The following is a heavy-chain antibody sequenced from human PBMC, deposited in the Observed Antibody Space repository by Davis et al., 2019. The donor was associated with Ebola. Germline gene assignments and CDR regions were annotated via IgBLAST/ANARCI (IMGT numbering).Heavy chain of an antibody. CDR1: GFTFGDYA. Sequence: GGSLRLSCTASGFTFGDYAMSWVRQAPGKGLEWVGRIRSKANSYATSYAASVKGRFTISRDDSKNTAYLQMNSLETEDTAVYYCTSSNGGIADYWGQGTLVTVSS. CDR2: IRSKANSYAT. CDR3: TSSNGGIADY. D-gene: IGHD2-8*01. J-gene: IGHJ4*02. V-gene: IGHV3-73*01.